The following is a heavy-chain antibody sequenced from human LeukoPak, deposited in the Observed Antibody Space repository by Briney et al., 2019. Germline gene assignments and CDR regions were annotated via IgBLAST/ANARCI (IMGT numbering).Heavy chain of an antibody. Sequence: SETLSLTCTVSGGSISSGGYYWSWIRQHPGKGLEWIGYIYYSGSPYYNPSLKSRVTISLDTSKNQFSLKLSSVTAADTAVYYCARRPYGDYGPGDYWGQGTLVTVSS. CDR1: GGSISSGGYY. V-gene: IGHV4-31*03. CDR3: ARRPYGDYGPGDY. J-gene: IGHJ4*02. CDR2: IYYSGSP. D-gene: IGHD4-17*01.